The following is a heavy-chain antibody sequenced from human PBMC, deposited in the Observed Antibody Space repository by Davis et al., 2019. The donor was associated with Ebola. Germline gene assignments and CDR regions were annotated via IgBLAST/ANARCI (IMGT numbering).Heavy chain of an antibody. CDR2: IFPGDSDT. CDR3: TRLPGSAYYHSYYMDV. Sequence: PGGSLRLSCQGSGYTFNTYWIGWVRQMPGKGLEWMGLIFPGDSDTFTRYGPSFQGQVTLSADNSISTAYLQWSGLRASDTAMYYCTRLPGSAYYHSYYMDVWGKGTTVTVSS. V-gene: IGHV5-51*01. D-gene: IGHD7-27*01. CDR1: GYTFNTYW. J-gene: IGHJ6*03.